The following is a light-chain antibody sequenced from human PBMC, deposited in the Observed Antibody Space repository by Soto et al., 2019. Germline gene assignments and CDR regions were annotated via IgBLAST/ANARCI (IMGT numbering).Light chain of an antibody. CDR1: SSDVGGYNY. J-gene: IGLJ1*01. Sequence: QSAPRQAAPVSGSPWPPNPHSRTGNSSDVGGYNYVYWYQQHPGKVPKLMIYDVTNRPSGVSNRFSGSKSGNTASLTISGLQAEDEADYYCNSYTSSSTYVFGTGTKVTVL. CDR2: DVT. V-gene: IGLV2-14*03. CDR3: NSYTSSSTYV.